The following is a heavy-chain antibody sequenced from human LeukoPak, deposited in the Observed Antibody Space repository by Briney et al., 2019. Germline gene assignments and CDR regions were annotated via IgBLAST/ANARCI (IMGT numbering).Heavy chain of an antibody. CDR1: GGSISSYY. CDR3: AREGDAFDI. V-gene: IGHV4-59*01. CDR2: IYYGGST. J-gene: IGHJ3*02. Sequence: SETLSLTCTVSGGSISSYYWSWIRQPPGKGLEWIGYIYYGGSTNYNPSLKSRVTISVDTSKNQFSLKLSSVTAADTAVYYCAREGDAFDIWGQGTMVTVSS.